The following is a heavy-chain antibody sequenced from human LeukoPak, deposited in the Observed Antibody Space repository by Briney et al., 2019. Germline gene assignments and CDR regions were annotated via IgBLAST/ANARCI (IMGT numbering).Heavy chain of an antibody. J-gene: IGHJ1*01. CDR1: GFTFSNYE. Sequence: GGSLRLSCAASGFTFSNYEMNWVRQSPGKGLEWVSYISSRGTFTYYADSVKGRFTISRDNAKNSLYLRLNSLRAEDAAVYYFPPAKSSPIDYIPEYFQPWGRGPLV. CDR3: PPAKSSPIDYIPEYFQP. D-gene: IGHD4/OR15-4a*01. V-gene: IGHV3-48*03. CDR2: ISSRGTFT.